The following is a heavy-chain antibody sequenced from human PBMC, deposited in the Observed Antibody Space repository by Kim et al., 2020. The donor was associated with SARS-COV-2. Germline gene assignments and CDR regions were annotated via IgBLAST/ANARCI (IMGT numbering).Heavy chain of an antibody. CDR1: GFTFSSYS. CDR3: ARDQFTIFGVVTGHYYYYGMDV. Sequence: GGSLRLSCAASGFTFSSYSMNWVRQAPGKGLEWVSSISSSSSYIYYADSVKGRFTISRDNAKNSLYLQMNSLRAEDTAVYYCARDQFTIFGVVTGHYYYYGMDVWGQGPRSPSP. D-gene: IGHD3-3*01. V-gene: IGHV3-21*01. J-gene: IGHJ6*02. CDR2: ISSSSSYI.